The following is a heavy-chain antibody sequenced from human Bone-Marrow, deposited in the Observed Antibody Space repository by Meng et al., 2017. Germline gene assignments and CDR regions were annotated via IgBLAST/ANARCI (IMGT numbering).Heavy chain of an antibody. CDR3: ARAVHLGGGNSSVY. J-gene: IGHJ4*02. D-gene: IGHD4-23*01. V-gene: IGHV1-69*05. CDR1: GGTFSSYA. CDR2: IIPIFGTA. Sequence: SVKVSCKASGGTFSSYAISWVRQAPGQGLEWMGGIIPIFGTANYAQKFQGRVTITTDESTSTAYMELSSLRSEDPAVYYCARAVHLGGGNSSVYWGQGTLVTVSS.